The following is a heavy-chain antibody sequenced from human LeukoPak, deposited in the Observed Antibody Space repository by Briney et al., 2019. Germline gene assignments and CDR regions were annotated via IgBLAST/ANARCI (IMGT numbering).Heavy chain of an antibody. D-gene: IGHD4-11*01. V-gene: IGHV3-48*01. CDR2: ISSSTSTI. CDR3: ARVLPYDYINRFVR. Sequence: PARSLRPSCAASGFTFSTYSMNWVRHAPGKGLEWVSYISSSTSTIYYTDSGTGPFTIPRDNATHSPYLQMHSLRATDPAVYYCARVLPYDYINRFVRWGQGALVTVCS. J-gene: IGHJ5*02. CDR1: GFTFSTYS.